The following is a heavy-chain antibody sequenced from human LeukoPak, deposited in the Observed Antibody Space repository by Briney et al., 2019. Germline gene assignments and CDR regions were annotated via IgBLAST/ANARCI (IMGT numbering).Heavy chain of an antibody. CDR2: IYTSGST. CDR3: ARAHYYDSSGYLDAFDI. J-gene: IGHJ3*02. Sequence: SETLSLTCTVSGGSISSGSYYWSWIRQPAGKGLEWIGRIYTSGSTNYNPSLKGRVTISVDTSKNQFSLKLSSVTAADTAVYYCARAHYYDSSGYLDAFDIWGQGTMVTVSS. CDR1: GGSISSGSYY. V-gene: IGHV4-61*02. D-gene: IGHD3-22*01.